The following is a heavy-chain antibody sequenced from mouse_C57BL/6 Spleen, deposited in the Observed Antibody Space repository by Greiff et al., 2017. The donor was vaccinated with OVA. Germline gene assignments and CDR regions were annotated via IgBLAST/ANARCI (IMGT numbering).Heavy chain of an antibody. D-gene: IGHD1-1*02. J-gene: IGHJ4*01. V-gene: IGHV2-9*01. CDR1: GFSFTSYG. CDR2: IWGGGST. CDR3: AKRGGDGAMDY. Sequence: VQLVESGPGLVAPSQSLSITCTVSGFSFTSYGVDWVRQPPGKGLEWLGVIWGGGSTNNNSAHMSRLTISKDNSKSQVFLKMNRLQTDDTAMYYCAKRGGDGAMDYWGQGTSVTVSS.